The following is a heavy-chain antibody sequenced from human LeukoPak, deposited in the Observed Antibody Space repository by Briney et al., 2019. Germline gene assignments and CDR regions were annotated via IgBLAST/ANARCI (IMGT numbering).Heavy chain of an antibody. V-gene: IGHV4-59*01. D-gene: IGHD6-13*01. CDR3: ARHSGHSSTNDAFDI. CDR1: GGSISSYY. CDR2: IYYSGST. J-gene: IGHJ3*02. Sequence: SETLSLTCTVSGGSISSYYWTWIRQPPGKGVEWIGYIYYSGSTNYNPSLKSRVTISVDTSKNQFSLKLNSVTAADTAVYYCARHSGHSSTNDAFDIWGQGTMVIVSS.